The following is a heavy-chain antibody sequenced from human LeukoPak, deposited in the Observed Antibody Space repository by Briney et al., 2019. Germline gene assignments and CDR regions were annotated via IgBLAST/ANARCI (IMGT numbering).Heavy chain of an antibody. D-gene: IGHD3-10*01. Sequence: SETLSLTCTVSGXSISSYYGSCIRQPAGKGLEWIARIYTSGSTNYNPSLKSRVTMSVGTSKNQFSLKLSSLTAADTAVYYCARAFFNYYGSGSYSIHGMDVWGQGITVIVSS. CDR2: IYTSGST. J-gene: IGHJ6*02. V-gene: IGHV4-4*07. CDR3: ARAFFNYYGSGSYSIHGMDV. CDR1: GXSISSYY.